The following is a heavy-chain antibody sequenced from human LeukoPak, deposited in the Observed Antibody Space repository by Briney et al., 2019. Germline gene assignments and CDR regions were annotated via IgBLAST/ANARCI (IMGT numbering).Heavy chain of an antibody. J-gene: IGHJ4*02. CDR1: GFTFSNYN. CDR3: ARVTGNTAMVGLYY. D-gene: IGHD5-18*01. Sequence: PGGSLRLSCAASGFTFSNYNMNWVRQAPGKGLEWVSSITSSSSYISYADSLKGRFTISRDNAKNSLYLQMNSLRAEDTAVYYCARVTGNTAMVGLYYWGQGTLVTVSS. V-gene: IGHV3-21*01. CDR2: ITSSSSYI.